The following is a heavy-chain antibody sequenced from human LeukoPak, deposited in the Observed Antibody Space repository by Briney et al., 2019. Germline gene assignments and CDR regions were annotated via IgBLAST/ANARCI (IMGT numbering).Heavy chain of an antibody. CDR3: ARVVGATRTRVFDY. CDR2: INPSGGST. Sequence: GASVKVSCKASGYTFTSYYMHWVRQAPGQGLEWMGIINPSGGSTNYAQKFQGRVTMTRDTSISTAYMELSRLRSDDTAVYYCARVVGATRTRVFDYWGQGTLVTVSS. V-gene: IGHV1-46*01. CDR1: GYTFTSYY. D-gene: IGHD1-26*01. J-gene: IGHJ4*02.